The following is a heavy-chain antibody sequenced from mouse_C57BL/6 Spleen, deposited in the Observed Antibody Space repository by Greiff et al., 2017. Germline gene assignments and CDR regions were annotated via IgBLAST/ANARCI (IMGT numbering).Heavy chain of an antibody. CDR3: AREGYSNPWYFDV. CDR1: GFTFSDYY. J-gene: IGHJ1*03. Sequence: EVKLVESEGGLVQPGSSMKLSCTASGFTFSDYYMAWVRQVPEKGLEWVANINYDGSSTYYMDSLKSRFIISRDNAKNILYLQMSSLTSEDTATYYCAREGYSNPWYFDVWGTGTTVTVSS. CDR2: INYDGSST. V-gene: IGHV5-16*01. D-gene: IGHD2-5*01.